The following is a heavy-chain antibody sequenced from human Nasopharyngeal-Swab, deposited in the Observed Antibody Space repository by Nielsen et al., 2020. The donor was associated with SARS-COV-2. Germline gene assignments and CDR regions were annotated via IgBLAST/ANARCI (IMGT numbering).Heavy chain of an antibody. Sequence: SETLSLTCTVSRGSISSGSYYWSWIRQPAGKGLEWIGRIYTSGSTNYNPSLKSRVTISVDTSKNQFSLKLSSVTAADTAVYYCARDQYCSGGSCTVFDYWGQGTLVTVSS. CDR1: RGSISSGSYY. D-gene: IGHD2-15*01. V-gene: IGHV4-61*02. CDR2: IYTSGST. CDR3: ARDQYCSGGSCTVFDY. J-gene: IGHJ4*02.